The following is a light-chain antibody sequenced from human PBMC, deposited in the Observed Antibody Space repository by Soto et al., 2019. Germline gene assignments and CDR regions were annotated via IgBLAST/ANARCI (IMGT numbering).Light chain of an antibody. J-gene: IGKJ1*01. CDR2: GAS. CDR3: QRYDSFRT. Sequence: EIVLTQSPGTLSLSPGERATLSCRASQSVRSNFLDWYQQKPGQAPRLLIYGASNRATGIPDRFSGSGSGTDFTLTITRLEPEDFAMYYCQRYDSFRTFGQGTKVEI. CDR1: QSVRSNF. V-gene: IGKV3-20*01.